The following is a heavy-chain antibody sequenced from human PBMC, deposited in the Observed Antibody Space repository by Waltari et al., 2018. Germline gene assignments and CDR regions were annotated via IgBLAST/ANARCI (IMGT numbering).Heavy chain of an antibody. J-gene: IGHJ4*02. CDR2: IQSDGTT. D-gene: IGHD4-17*01. V-gene: IGHV3-66*04. Sequence: EVHLVESGGGLVQPGGSLGLSCAASGFTVRSDFMSWGRQAPGKGLGWVSVIQSDGTTYYADSVKGRFTVSRDTSKNTVYLQMNSLRDEDTAVYYCARHDYGGYWGQGTLVTVSS. CDR3: ARHDYGGY. CDR1: GFTVRSDF.